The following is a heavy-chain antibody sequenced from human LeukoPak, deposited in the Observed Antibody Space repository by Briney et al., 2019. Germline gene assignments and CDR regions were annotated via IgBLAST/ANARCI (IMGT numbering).Heavy chain of an antibody. CDR1: GFTFGTYW. J-gene: IGHJ4*02. CDR3: AKAPVTTCRGAYCYPFDY. Sequence: GGSLRLSCGASGFTFGTYWMHWVRQAPGKGLVWDSGINSDGGTTTYADSVKGRFTISRDNAKNTLYLQMNRLRPEDAAVYYCAKAPVTTCRGAYCYPFDYWGQGTLVTVSS. D-gene: IGHD2-21*01. CDR2: INSDGGTT. V-gene: IGHV3-74*01.